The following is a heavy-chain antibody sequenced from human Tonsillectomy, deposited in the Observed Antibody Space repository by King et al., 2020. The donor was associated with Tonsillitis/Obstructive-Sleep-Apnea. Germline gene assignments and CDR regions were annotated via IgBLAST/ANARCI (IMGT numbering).Heavy chain of an antibody. CDR1: GYTFTSYG. V-gene: IGHV1-18*01. D-gene: IGHD3-10*01. Sequence: VQLVESGAEVKKPGASVKVSCKASGYTFTSYGISWVRQDPGKGLKWMGLISGYIGKTNYEQKIQGRVTMTTDTTTSTAYMELRSLTSDDTAVYYCARGSGDEGYYYYMDVWGKGTTVTVSS. CDR2: ISGYIGKT. CDR3: ARGSGDEGYYYYMDV. J-gene: IGHJ6*03.